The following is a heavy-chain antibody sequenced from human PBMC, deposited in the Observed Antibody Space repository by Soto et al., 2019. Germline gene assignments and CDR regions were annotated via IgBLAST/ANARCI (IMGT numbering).Heavy chain of an antibody. CDR2: IWYDGSNK. J-gene: IGHJ4*02. CDR3: ARSSYYDILTGLDY. CDR1: GFTFSSYG. D-gene: IGHD3-9*01. Sequence: QVQLVESGGGVVQPGRSLRHSCAASGFTFSSYGMHWVRQAPGKGLEWVSVIWYDGSNKYYADSVKGRFTISRDNSKTALYLQMNSLKAEDTAVYYCARSSYYDILTGLDYWGQGTLVAVSS. V-gene: IGHV3-33*01.